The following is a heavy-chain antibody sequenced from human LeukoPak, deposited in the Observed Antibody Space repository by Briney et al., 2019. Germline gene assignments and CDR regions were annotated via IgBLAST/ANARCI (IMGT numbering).Heavy chain of an antibody. CDR2: IYYSGST. CDR1: GGSISSSSYY. Sequence: PSETLSLTCTVSGGSISSSSYYWGWIRQPPGKGLEWIGSIYYSGSTYYNPSLKSRVTISVDTSKNQFSLKLSSVTAADTAVYYCARVNDYYDSSGYYYAGGFGIDPWGQGTLVTVSS. CDR3: ARVNDYYDSSGYYYAGGFGIDP. V-gene: IGHV4-39*07. J-gene: IGHJ5*02. D-gene: IGHD3-22*01.